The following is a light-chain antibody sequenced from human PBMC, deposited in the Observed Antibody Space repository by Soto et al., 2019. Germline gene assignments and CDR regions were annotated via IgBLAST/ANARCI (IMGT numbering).Light chain of an antibody. V-gene: IGKV1-5*01. CDR1: QSISSW. J-gene: IGKJ1*01. CDR2: DAS. Sequence: TQMTQSPSALSASVGDRATITYRASQSISSWLAWYQQKPGKAPKLLIYDASTLQSGGPSRYSGSGSGTEYTLTISNLQPDDFATYYCQQYESYSPWTFGQGTKVDIK. CDR3: QQYESYSPWT.